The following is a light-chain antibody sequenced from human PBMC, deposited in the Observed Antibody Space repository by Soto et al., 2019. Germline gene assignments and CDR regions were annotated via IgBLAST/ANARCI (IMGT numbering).Light chain of an antibody. V-gene: IGLV1-40*01. CDR2: GDN. Sequence: QSVLTQPPSVSGAPGQRVTIPCTGSSSNIGSYYDVHWYQQLPGTVPKLLIYGDNNRPSGVPDRFSGSKSGTSASLAITGLHAEDEANYYCQSYDSSLSPVVFGGGTKLTVL. CDR3: QSYDSSLSPVV. J-gene: IGLJ2*01. CDR1: SSNIGSYYD.